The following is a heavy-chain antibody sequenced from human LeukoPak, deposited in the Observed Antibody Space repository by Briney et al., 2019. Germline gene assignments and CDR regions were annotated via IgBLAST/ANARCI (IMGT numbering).Heavy chain of an antibody. CDR1: GYTFTSYG. V-gene: IGHV1-18*04. Sequence: ASVTVSCKASGYTFTSYGISWVRQAPGQGLEWMGWISAYNGNTNYAQKLQGRVTMTTDTSTSTAYMELRSLRSDDTAVYYCAREFNILTGYYYVGAFDIWGQGTMVTVSS. D-gene: IGHD3-9*01. J-gene: IGHJ3*02. CDR2: ISAYNGNT. CDR3: AREFNILTGYYYVGAFDI.